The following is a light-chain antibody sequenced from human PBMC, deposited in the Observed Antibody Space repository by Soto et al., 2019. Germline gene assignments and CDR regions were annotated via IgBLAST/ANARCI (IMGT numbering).Light chain of an antibody. CDR3: QQYGKSPWT. V-gene: IGKV3-20*01. CDR1: QSVSSNY. CDR2: GAS. Sequence: EIVLTQSPGTLSLSPGERATLSCRASQSVSSNYLAWDQQKPGQAPRLLIYGASSRSTGIPDRYSGSGSGTDFTLTSSGRDPEDFAVYYCQQYGKSPWTFGQGTKVEIK. J-gene: IGKJ1*01.